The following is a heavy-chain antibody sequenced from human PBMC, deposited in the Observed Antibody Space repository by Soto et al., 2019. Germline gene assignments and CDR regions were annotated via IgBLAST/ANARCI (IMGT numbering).Heavy chain of an antibody. J-gene: IGHJ4*02. CDR3: ASDRPSAH. CDR2: ITGDTLEA. D-gene: IGHD2-2*01. V-gene: IGHV1-18*01. Sequence: QVQLVQSGAEVRKPGASVKVSCKASGYTFNRYAISWLRQATGQGPEWMGWITGDTLEASYARKFQGRVTLTRNTSTSTVYMELRSLRADDTYGDYGASDRPSAHWGQGTLVPVSS. CDR1: GYTFNRYA.